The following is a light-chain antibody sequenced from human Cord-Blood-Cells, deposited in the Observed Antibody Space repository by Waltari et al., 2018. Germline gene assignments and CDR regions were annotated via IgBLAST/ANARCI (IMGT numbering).Light chain of an antibody. CDR1: QSVLYSSNNKNY. Sequence: DIVMTQSPDYLAVYLGERATIICQSSQSVLYSSNNKNYLAWYQQKPGQPPKLLIYWASTRESGVPDRFSGSGSGTDFTLTISSLQAEDVAVYYCQQYYSTAYSFGQGTKLEIK. J-gene: IGKJ2*03. V-gene: IGKV4-1*01. CDR2: WAS. CDR3: QQYYSTAYS.